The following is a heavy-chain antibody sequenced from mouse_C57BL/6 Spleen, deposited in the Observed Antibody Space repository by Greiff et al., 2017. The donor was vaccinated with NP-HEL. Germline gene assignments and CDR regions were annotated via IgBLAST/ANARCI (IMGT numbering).Heavy chain of an antibody. V-gene: IGHV10-1*01. CDR3: VRHYDELWFAY. CDR2: IRSKSNNYAT. J-gene: IGHJ3*01. Sequence: EVQLVESGGGLVQPKGSLKLSCAASGFSFTTYAMNWVRQAPGTGLEWVARIRSKSNNYATYYADSVKDRFTISRDDSESMLYLQMNNLKTEDTAMYYCVRHYDELWFAYWGQGTLVTVSA. D-gene: IGHD2-12*01. CDR1: GFSFTTYA.